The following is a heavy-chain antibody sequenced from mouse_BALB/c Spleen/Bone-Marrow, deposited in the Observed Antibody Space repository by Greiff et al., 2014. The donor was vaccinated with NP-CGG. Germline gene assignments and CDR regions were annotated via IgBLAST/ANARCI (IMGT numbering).Heavy chain of an antibody. CDR3: ARRGFITRIWYFDV. CDR1: GFNIKDTY. V-gene: IGHV14-3*02. D-gene: IGHD1-2*01. J-gene: IGHJ1*01. Sequence: VQLKESGAELVKPGASVKLSCTASGFNIKDTYMHWVKQRPEQGLEWIGRIDPANGNTKYDPKFQDKATITADTSSNTAYLQLSSLTSEDTAVYYCARRGFITRIWYFDVWGAGTTVTVSS. CDR2: IDPANGNT.